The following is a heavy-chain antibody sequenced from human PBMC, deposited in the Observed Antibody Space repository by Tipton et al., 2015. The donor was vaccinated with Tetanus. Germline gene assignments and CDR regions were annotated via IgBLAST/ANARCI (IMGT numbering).Heavy chain of an antibody. V-gene: IGHV4-59*01. J-gene: IGHJ4*02. CDR2: IYYSGSA. CDR3: ARDPSGGVRYFDY. D-gene: IGHD2-8*01. CDR1: GGSISSYY. Sequence: LRLSCTVSGGSISSYYWSWIRQPAGKGLEWIGYIYYSGSAKYNPSLKSRVTISEDTSKNQFSLKLSSVTAADTAVYYCARDPSGGVRYFDYWGQGTLVTVSS.